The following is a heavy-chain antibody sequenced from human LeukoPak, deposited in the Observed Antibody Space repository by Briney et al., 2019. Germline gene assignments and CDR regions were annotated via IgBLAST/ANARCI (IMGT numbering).Heavy chain of an antibody. CDR3: ARDLGWFDP. CDR2: IIPIFGTA. CDR1: GYTFTGYY. Sequence: GASVKVSCKASGYTFTGYYMNWVRQAPGQGLEWMGGIIPIFGTANYAQKFQGRVTITADESTSTAYMELSSLRSEDTAVYYCARDLGWFDPWGQGTLVTVSS. V-gene: IGHV1-69*13. J-gene: IGHJ5*02.